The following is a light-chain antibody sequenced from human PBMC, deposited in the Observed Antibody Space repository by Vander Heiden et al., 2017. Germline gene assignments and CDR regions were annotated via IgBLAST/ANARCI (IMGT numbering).Light chain of an antibody. V-gene: IGKV3-20*01. Sequence: EIVLTQSPGTLSLSPGERATLSYRASQSVSSSSLAWYQQRPGQAPRLLIYSASSRATGIPDRFSGSGSGTDFTLTISRLEPEDFAVYYCQQDGSSPHTFGQGTKLEI. CDR3: QQDGSSPHT. J-gene: IGKJ2*01. CDR2: SAS. CDR1: QSVSSSS.